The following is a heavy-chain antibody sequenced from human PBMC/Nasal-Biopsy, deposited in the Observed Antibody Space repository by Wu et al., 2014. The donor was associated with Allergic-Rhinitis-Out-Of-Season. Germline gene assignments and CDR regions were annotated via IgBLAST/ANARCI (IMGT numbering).Heavy chain of an antibody. CDR2: IDGRGDNT. D-gene: IGHD2-2*01. CDR3: AKALRGYCSSSSCYGFSFDS. CDR1: GFTFSTYG. Sequence: LRLSCAASGFTFSTYGMSWVRLAPGKGLEWVASIDGRGDNTYYADSVKGRFTISRDNSKKTLFLQMDSLRVEDTAVYFCAKALRGYCSSSSCYGFSFDSWGQGTLVTVSS. J-gene: IGHJ4*02. V-gene: IGHV3-23*01.